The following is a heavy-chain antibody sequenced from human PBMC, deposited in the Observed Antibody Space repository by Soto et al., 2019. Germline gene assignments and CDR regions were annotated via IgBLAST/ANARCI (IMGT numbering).Heavy chain of an antibody. V-gene: IGHV1-18*01. D-gene: IGHD2-15*01. J-gene: IGHJ5*02. Sequence: ASVKVSCKASGYTFTNYGVSWVRQAPGQGLEWMGWISAYNGNTNYAQKHKGRVTITTDTSTSTDYKKLSNLKYEDTAVYYCARLKGGYCSGGSCSTDNWFDPWGQGTLVTVSS. CDR2: ISAYNGNT. CDR1: GYTFTNYG. CDR3: ARLKGGYCSGGSCSTDNWFDP.